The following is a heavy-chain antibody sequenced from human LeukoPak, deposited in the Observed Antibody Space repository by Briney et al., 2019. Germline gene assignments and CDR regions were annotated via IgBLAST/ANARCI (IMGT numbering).Heavy chain of an antibody. CDR3: ARASVLRYFDWLPNWFDH. V-gene: IGHV1-69*06. J-gene: IGHJ5*02. Sequence: SVKVSCKASGGTFSSYAISWVRQAPGQGLEWMGGIIPIFGTANYAQKFQGRGTITADKSTSTAYMELSSLRSEDTAVYYCARASVLRYFDWLPNWFDHWGQGTLVTVSS. D-gene: IGHD3-9*01. CDR1: GGTFSSYA. CDR2: IIPIFGTA.